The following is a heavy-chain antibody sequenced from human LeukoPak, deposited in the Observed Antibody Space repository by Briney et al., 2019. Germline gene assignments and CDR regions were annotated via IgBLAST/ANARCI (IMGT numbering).Heavy chain of an antibody. CDR3: AKDLGLGHISAARPLLDY. CDR2: IRSTANGYAT. CDR1: GFTFSGSA. J-gene: IGHJ4*02. Sequence: GGSLRLSCAASGFTFSGSALHWVRQASGKGLEWVGRIRSTANGYATAYAASVKGRFTISRDDSKSTLSLQMNSLRVEDTAVYYCAKDLGLGHISAARPLLDYWGQGTLVTVSS. D-gene: IGHD6-6*01. V-gene: IGHV3-73*01.